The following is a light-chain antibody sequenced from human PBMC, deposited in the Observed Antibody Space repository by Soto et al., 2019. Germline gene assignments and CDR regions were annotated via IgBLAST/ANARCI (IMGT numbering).Light chain of an antibody. J-gene: IGKJ1*01. CDR3: QQSYSTLVT. V-gene: IGKV1-39*01. Sequence: DIQMTQSPSSLSASLLDRVTITCRSSQGISSYLNWYQQKPGKAPKLLIYAASSLQSGVPSRFSGSGSGTDFTLTISSLQPEDFATYYCQQSYSTLVTFGQGAKVDTK. CDR2: AAS. CDR1: QGISSY.